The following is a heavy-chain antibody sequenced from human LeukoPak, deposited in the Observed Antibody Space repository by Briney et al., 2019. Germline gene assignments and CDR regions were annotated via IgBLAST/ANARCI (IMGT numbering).Heavy chain of an antibody. Sequence: PSVKVSCKASGYTFTDYYMHWVRQAPGQGLEWMAWINPNSGGTNYAQKFQGRVTMTRDTSISTAYMELSRLRSDDTAVYYCARVRTKDAFDVWGQGTMVTVSS. J-gene: IGHJ3*01. CDR1: GYTFTDYY. CDR2: INPNSGGT. CDR3: ARVRTKDAFDV. V-gene: IGHV1-2*02. D-gene: IGHD2-8*01.